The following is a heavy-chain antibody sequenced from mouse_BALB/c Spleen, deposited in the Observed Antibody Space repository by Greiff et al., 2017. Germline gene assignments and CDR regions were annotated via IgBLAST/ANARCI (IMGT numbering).Heavy chain of an antibody. CDR2: ISSGGSYT. V-gene: IGHV5-9-4*01. J-gene: IGHJ4*01. D-gene: IGHD2-14*01. Sequence: EVQLVDSGGGLVKPGGSLKLSCAASGFTFSSYAMSWVRQSPEKRLEWVAEISSGGSYTYYPDTVTGRFTISRDNAKNTLYLEMSSLRSEDTAMYYCARAHRPYAMDYWGQGTSVTVSS. CDR3: ARAHRPYAMDY. CDR1: GFTFSSYA.